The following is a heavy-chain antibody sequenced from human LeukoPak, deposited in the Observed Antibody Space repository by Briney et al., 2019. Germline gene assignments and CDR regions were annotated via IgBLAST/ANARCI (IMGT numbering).Heavy chain of an antibody. Sequence: ASVKGSCKASGYTFTSYDMHWVRQATGQGLEWMGIINPSGDSTSYAQKFQGRVTMTRDTSTITVYMELSSLRSEDTAVYYCASVLYCGADCYSGRYFFDYWGQGTLVTVSS. CDR1: GYTFTSYD. CDR2: INPSGDST. V-gene: IGHV1-46*01. D-gene: IGHD2-21*02. J-gene: IGHJ4*02. CDR3: ASVLYCGADCYSGRYFFDY.